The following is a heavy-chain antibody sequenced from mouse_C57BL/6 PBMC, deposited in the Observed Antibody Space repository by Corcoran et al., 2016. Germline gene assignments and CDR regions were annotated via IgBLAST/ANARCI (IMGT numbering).Heavy chain of an antibody. D-gene: IGHD1-1*01. Sequence: DVQLQESGPGLVKPSQSLSLTCSVTGYSITSGYYWNWIRQFPGNKLEWMGYISYDGSNNYNPSLKNRISITRDTSKNQFFLKLNSVTTEDTATYYCASSLYYGSSHWYFDVWGTGTTVTVSS. CDR1: GYSITSGYY. V-gene: IGHV3-6*01. CDR2: ISYDGSN. CDR3: ASSLYYGSSHWYFDV. J-gene: IGHJ1*03.